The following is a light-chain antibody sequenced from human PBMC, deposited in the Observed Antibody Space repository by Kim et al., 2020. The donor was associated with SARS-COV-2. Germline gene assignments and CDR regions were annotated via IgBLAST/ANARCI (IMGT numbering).Light chain of an antibody. CDR2: DAS. CDR1: QSVRSY. V-gene: IGKV3-11*01. Sequence: WSPGESATLSCRASQSVRSYLAWYQQKPGQAPRLLIYDASNRATGIPARFSGSGSGTDFTLTISSLEPEDFAVYYCQQRSNWPPLFGQGTRLEIK. CDR3: QQRSNWPPL. J-gene: IGKJ5*01.